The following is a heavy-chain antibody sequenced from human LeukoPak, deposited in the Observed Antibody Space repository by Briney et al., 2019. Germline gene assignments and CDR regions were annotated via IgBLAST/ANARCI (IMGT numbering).Heavy chain of an antibody. D-gene: IGHD3-3*01. J-gene: IGHJ3*02. CDR2: ISAYNGNT. CDR1: GYTFTSYG. Sequence: GASVKVSCKASGYTFTSYGISWVRQAPGQGLEWMGWISAYNGNTNYAQKLQGRVTMTTDTSTSAAYIDLRSLRSDDTAVYYCARGTYYDFWSGSKQQAFDIWGQGTMVTVSS. CDR3: ARGTYYDFWSGSKQQAFDI. V-gene: IGHV1-18*01.